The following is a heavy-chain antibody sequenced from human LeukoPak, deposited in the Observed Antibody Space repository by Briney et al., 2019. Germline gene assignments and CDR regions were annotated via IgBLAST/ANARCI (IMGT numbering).Heavy chain of an antibody. Sequence: HSGGSLRLSCAASGFTFSTYGMHWVRQAPGKGLEWVALIWYDGSNKYYVDSVKGRFTISRDNSKNTLYLQMNSLRAEDTAVYYCAKFGSSSGWYRANGMDVWGQGTTVTVSS. D-gene: IGHD6-19*01. J-gene: IGHJ6*02. CDR3: AKFGSSSGWYRANGMDV. V-gene: IGHV3-30*02. CDR1: GFTFSTYG. CDR2: IWYDGSNK.